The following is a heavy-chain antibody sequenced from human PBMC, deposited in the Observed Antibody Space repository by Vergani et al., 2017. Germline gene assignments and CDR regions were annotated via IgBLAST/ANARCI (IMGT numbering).Heavy chain of an antibody. V-gene: IGHV1-3*01. Sequence: QVQLVQSGAEVKKPGASVKVSCKASGYTFTSYAMHWVRQAPGQRLEWMGWINAGNGNTKYSQKFQGRVTITRDTSASTAYMELSSLRSEDTAVYYCGRDWNSGYDSGYYGMDVWGQGTTVTVSS. CDR1: GYTFTSYA. D-gene: IGHD5-12*01. CDR2: INAGNGNT. CDR3: GRDWNSGYDSGYYGMDV. J-gene: IGHJ6*02.